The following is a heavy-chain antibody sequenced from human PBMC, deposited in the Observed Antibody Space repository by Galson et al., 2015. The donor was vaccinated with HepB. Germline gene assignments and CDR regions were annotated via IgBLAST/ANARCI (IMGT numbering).Heavy chain of an antibody. Sequence: SLRLSCAASGFTFDDYTMHWVRQAPGKGLEWVSLISWDGGSTYYADSVKGRFTISRDNSKNSLYLQMNSLRTEDTALYYCAKDWSSRLRFLEWHYYGMDVWGQGTTVTVSS. D-gene: IGHD3-3*01. CDR2: ISWDGGST. CDR3: AKDWSSRLRFLEWHYYGMDV. J-gene: IGHJ6*02. V-gene: IGHV3-43*01. CDR1: GFTFDDYT.